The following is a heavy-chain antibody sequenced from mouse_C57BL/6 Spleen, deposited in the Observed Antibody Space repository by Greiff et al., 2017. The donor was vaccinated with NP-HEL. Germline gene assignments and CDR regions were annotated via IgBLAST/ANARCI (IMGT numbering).Heavy chain of an antibody. V-gene: IGHV5-12*01. CDR2: ISNGGGST. D-gene: IGHD1-1*01. CDR1: GFTFSDYY. J-gene: IGHJ3*01. CDR3: ERQDYYGSDGEFDD. Sequence: EVQVVESGGGLVQPGGSLKLSCAASGFTFSDYYMYWVRQTPEKRLEWVAYISNGGGSTYYPDSVKGRFTISRDNAKNTLYLQMSRLKSEDTDMYYCERQDYYGSDGEFDDWGQGTMVTVSA.